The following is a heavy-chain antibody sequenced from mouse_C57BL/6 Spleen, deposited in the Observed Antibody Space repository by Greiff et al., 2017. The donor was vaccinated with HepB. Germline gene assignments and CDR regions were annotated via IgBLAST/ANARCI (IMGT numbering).Heavy chain of an antibody. CDR1: GYTFTSYW. CDR2: INPSNGGT. Sequence: QVQLQQPGPELVKPGASVKLSCKASGYTFTSYWMHWVKQRPGQGLEWIGNINPSNGGTNYNETFKSKATLTVYKSSSTAYMQRSSLTSEDSAVYYSATRQLRHVYFDYWGQGTTLTVSS. V-gene: IGHV1-53*01. CDR3: ATRQLRHVYFDY. D-gene: IGHD3-2*02. J-gene: IGHJ2*01.